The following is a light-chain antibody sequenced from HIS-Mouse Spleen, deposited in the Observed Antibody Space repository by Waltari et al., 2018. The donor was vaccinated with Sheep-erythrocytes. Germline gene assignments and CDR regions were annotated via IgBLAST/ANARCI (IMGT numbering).Light chain of an antibody. J-gene: IGLJ3*02. V-gene: IGLV2-8*01. Sequence: QSALTQTPSASGSPGQSVTISCPGTSRDVGGYNYVSWYQQHPGKAPKLMLYEVSKRPSGVPDRFSGSKSGNTASLTVSGLQAEDEADYYCSSYAGSNNWVFGGGTKLTVL. CDR2: EVS. CDR3: SSYAGSNNWV. CDR1: SRDVGGYNY.